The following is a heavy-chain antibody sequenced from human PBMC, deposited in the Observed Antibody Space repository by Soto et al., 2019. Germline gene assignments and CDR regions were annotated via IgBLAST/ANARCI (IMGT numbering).Heavy chain of an antibody. Sequence: SETLSLTCTVSGASIRSTDYYWSWIRQAPGKGLEWIGYVYYTGSTYYNPSLMSRLTISVDTSKNQFPLKLTSVTAAETAVYYCVRTARQGAVAPHWFDRWGQGTQVTVSS. D-gene: IGHD2-21*02. CDR2: VYYTGST. CDR3: VRTARQGAVAPHWFDR. CDR1: GASIRSTDYY. V-gene: IGHV4-30-4*01. J-gene: IGHJ5*02.